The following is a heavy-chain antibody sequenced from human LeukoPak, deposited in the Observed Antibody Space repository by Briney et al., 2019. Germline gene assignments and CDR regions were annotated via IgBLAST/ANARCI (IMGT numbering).Heavy chain of an antibody. D-gene: IGHD6-13*01. CDR1: GYTFTSYD. V-gene: IGHV1-8*01. Sequence: ASVKVSCKASGYTFTSYDINWVRQATGQGLEWMGWMNPDSGNTGYAQKFQGRVTMTRNTSISTAYMELSSLRSEDTAVYYCARGWIAAASLFDPWGQGTLVTVSS. CDR3: ARGWIAAASLFDP. CDR2: MNPDSGNT. J-gene: IGHJ5*02.